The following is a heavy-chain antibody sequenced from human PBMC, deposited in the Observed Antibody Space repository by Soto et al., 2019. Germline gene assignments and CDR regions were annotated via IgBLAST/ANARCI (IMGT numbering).Heavy chain of an antibody. CDR1: GFIFSDYY. CDR3: ARDTGGSYDY. J-gene: IGHJ4*02. Sequence: EVQLVESGGGLVQPGGSLTLSCAASGFIFSDYYMDWVRQVPGKGLEWVGRTRNKANRYSPEYAPSVKGRFTISRHDFDDSMYLQMNSLKTEDTAVYYCARDTGGSYDYWGQGALVTVSS. CDR2: TRNKANRYSP. D-gene: IGHD1-26*01. V-gene: IGHV3-72*01.